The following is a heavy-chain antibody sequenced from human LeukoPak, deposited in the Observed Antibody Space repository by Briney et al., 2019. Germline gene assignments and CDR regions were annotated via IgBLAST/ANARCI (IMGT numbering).Heavy chain of an antibody. J-gene: IGHJ4*02. V-gene: IGHV4-59*01. Sequence: SETLSLTCTVSGGSISSYYWSWIRRPPGKGLEWIGYIYYSGSTNYNPSLKSRVTISVDTSKNQFSLKLSSVTAADTAVYYCARERIAAAGRGSFDYWGQGTLVTVSS. CDR2: IYYSGST. CDR1: GGSISSYY. D-gene: IGHD6-13*01. CDR3: ARERIAAAGRGSFDY.